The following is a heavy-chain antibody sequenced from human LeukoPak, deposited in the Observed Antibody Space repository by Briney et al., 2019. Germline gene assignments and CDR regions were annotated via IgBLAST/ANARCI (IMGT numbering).Heavy chain of an antibody. V-gene: IGHV3-21*01. CDR1: GFTFSSYS. D-gene: IGHD1-26*01. J-gene: IGHJ3*02. Sequence: GGSLRLSCAASGFTFSSYSMNWVRQAPGKGLEWVSSISSSSSYIYYADSVKGRFTISRDNAKNSLYLQMNSLRAEDTAVYYCARDGNSGSYLGAFDIWGQGTMVTVSS. CDR3: ARDGNSGSYLGAFDI. CDR2: ISSSSSYI.